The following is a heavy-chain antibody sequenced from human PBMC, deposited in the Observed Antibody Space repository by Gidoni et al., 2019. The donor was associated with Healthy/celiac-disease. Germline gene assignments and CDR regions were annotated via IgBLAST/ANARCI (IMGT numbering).Heavy chain of an antibody. CDR3: ARDPTHTAYGY. Sequence: VQLVQSGAEVQKPASSVKVSCTASGGTFSSYALSWVRQAPGQGLEWMGGIIPSFGTAYYAQKFQGRVTSTAEESTSTAYKVLSSLRSEDTAVYYGARDPTHTAYGYWGQGTLVTVSS. CDR1: GGTFSSYA. J-gene: IGHJ4*02. D-gene: IGHD5-18*01. V-gene: IGHV1-69*01. CDR2: IIPSFGTA.